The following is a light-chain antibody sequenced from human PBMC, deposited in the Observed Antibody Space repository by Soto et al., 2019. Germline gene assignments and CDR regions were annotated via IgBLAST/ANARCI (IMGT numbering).Light chain of an antibody. CDR2: EVT. CDR1: SSDVGAYNY. J-gene: IGLJ3*02. V-gene: IGLV2-8*01. Sequence: QSVLTQPPSASGSPGQSVTISCTGTSSDVGAYNYVSWYQQYPGKAPKLMIYEVTKRPSGVPDRFSGSKSGNTASLTDSGLQAADEADYYCTSYVGNDIWVFGGGTKVTVL. CDR3: TSYVGNDIWV.